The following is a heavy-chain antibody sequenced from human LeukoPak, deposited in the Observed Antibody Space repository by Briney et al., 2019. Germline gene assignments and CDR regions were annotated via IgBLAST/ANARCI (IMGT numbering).Heavy chain of an antibody. D-gene: IGHD5-12*01. J-gene: IGHJ4*02. V-gene: IGHV3-7*04. CDR2: IKEDGSDK. Sequence: GGSLRLSCVASGFTFSRYWMRWVRQAPGKGREWVANIKEDGSDKYYVDSVKGRFTISKDNAKNSLYLQMNSLRGEDTAVYYCARDSPGYGGYDFGWGQGTLVTVSS. CDR3: ARDSPGYGGYDFG. CDR1: GFTFSRYW.